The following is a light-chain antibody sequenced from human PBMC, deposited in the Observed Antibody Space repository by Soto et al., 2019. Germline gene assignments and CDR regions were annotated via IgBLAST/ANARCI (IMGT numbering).Light chain of an antibody. V-gene: IGKV4-1*01. J-gene: IGKJ4*01. Sequence: DIVMTQSPDSLAVSLGERATINCKSSQNVLYNSNKKNYLAWYQQKLGQPPKLLIYWASTRESGVPDRFSGSGSGTEFTLTISSLQDEDVAVYYCQQYYTTPLSFGGGTKVEIK. CDR2: WAS. CDR1: QNVLYNSNKKNY. CDR3: QQYYTTPLS.